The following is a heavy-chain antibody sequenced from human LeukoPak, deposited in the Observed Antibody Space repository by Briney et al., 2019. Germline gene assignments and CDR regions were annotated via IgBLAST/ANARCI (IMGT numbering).Heavy chain of an antibody. CDR2: INHSGST. CDR3: ARNPRYSYGYN. D-gene: IGHD5-18*01. V-gene: IGHV4-34*01. Sequence: PSETLSLTCAVYGGSFSGYYWSWIRQPPGKGLEWIGEINHSGSTNYNPSLKSRVTIPVDTSKNQFSLKLSSVTAADTAVYYCARNPRYSYGYNWAQGTLVTVSS. J-gene: IGHJ4*02. CDR1: GGSFSGYY.